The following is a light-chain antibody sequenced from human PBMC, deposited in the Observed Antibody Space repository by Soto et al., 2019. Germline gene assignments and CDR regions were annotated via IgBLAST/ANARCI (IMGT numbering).Light chain of an antibody. CDR2: AAS. V-gene: IGKV1-17*01. J-gene: IGKJ1*01. Sequence: DIQMTQFPSSLSASVGDRVTITCRASQGIRNDLGWYQQKPGKAPRRLIYAASSLQSGVPSRFSGSGSGTEFTRAISSLQPEDSATFYCLQHSTYPLTFGQGTKVEIK. CDR3: LQHSTYPLT. CDR1: QGIRND.